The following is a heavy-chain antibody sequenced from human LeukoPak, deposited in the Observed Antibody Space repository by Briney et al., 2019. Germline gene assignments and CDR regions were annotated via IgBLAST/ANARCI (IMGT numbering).Heavy chain of an antibody. CDR2: IWYDGSNK. CDR1: GFTFSSYG. CDR3: ATTYYDFWSGYFPVGY. V-gene: IGHV3-33*01. D-gene: IGHD3-3*01. J-gene: IGHJ4*02. Sequence: GGPLSLSCAASGFTFSSYGMHWVRQAPGKGLEWVAVIWYDGSNKYYADSVKGRFTISRDNSKNTLYLQMNSLRAEDTAVYYCATTYYDFWSGYFPVGYWGQGTLVTVSS.